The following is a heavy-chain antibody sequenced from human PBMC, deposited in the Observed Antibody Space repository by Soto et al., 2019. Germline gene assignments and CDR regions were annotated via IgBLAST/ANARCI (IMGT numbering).Heavy chain of an antibody. CDR1: GFSLSTSGLG. D-gene: IGHD6-13*01. Sequence: SGPTLVNPTQTLTLACTFSGFSLSTSGLGVHWIRQPPGKALEWLAVVYWDDDKRYRPSLKSRLTITKDTSKNQVVLTMTNMDPVDTATYHYAHSYSSSWDYYYGMDVWGQGTTVTAP. CDR3: AHSYSSSWDYYYGMDV. CDR2: VYWDDDK. J-gene: IGHJ6*02. V-gene: IGHV2-5*02.